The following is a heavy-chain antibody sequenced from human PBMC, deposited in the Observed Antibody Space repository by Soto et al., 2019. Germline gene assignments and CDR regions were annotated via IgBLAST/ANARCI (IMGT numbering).Heavy chain of an antibody. V-gene: IGHV3-23*01. J-gene: IGHJ4*02. CDR1: GFTFSIYG. CDR3: ARDVSGNDFEY. CDR2: ISGSGVRT. D-gene: IGHD2-8*01. Sequence: EVQLLESGGGLAQRGGSLRLSCAVSGFTFSIYGMNWVRQAPGKGLEWVSSISGSGVRTDYADSVKGRFTISRDNSKNTLFLQMDRLRVEDTAVYYCARDVSGNDFEYWGQGTLVTVSS.